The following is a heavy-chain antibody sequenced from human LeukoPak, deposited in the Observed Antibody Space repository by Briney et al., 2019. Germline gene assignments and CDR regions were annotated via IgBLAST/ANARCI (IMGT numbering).Heavy chain of an antibody. CDR2: IASDGSST. Sequence: QSGGSLRLSCAASGFTFSSYWMNWVRQAPGKGLVWVSRIASDGSSTTYADSVKGRFSISRDNAKNTLYLQMNGLRVEDTAVYYCARGRPHGNDYWGQGTLVTVSS. CDR3: ARGRPHGNDY. D-gene: IGHD4-23*01. V-gene: IGHV3-74*01. J-gene: IGHJ4*02. CDR1: GFTFSSYW.